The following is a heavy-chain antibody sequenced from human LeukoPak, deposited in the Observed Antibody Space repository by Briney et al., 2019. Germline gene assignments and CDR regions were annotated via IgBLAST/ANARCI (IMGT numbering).Heavy chain of an antibody. CDR1: GFTFSNYA. CDR2: VSGRDDST. CDR3: AKWGDYDILTGYYDSDY. Sequence: GGSLRLSCAASGFTFSNYAMTWVRQAPGKGLEWVSAVSGRDDSTYYADSVKGRFTISRDTSKNTLYLQMNSLRAEDTAVYYCAKWGDYDILTGYYDSDYWGQGTLVTVSS. V-gene: IGHV3-23*01. D-gene: IGHD3-9*01. J-gene: IGHJ4*02.